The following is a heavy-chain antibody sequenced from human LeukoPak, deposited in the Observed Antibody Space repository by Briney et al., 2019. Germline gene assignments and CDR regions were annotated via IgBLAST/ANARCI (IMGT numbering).Heavy chain of an antibody. CDR3: ARQEIGLRSFDP. Sequence: SETLSLTCTVSGGSISSALYHWGWMRQPPRENLEWLGSVYYTGSTHNNPSLKSRVTISVDTSKTQFTLNLSSVTAADTAVYYCARQEIGLRSFDPWGQGTLVTVSS. D-gene: IGHD3/OR15-3a*01. CDR2: VYYTGST. CDR1: GGSISSALYH. V-gene: IGHV4-39*01. J-gene: IGHJ5*02.